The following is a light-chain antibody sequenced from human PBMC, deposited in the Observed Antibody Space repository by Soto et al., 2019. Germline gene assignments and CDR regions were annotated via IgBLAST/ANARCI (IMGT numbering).Light chain of an antibody. CDR1: QSISNY. J-gene: IGKJ4*01. V-gene: IGKV3-11*01. CDR3: QQRSNWPPLT. Sequence: EIVLTQSPATLSLSPGERATLSCRASQSISNYLVWYQQKPGQAPRLLIYDASNRATGIPARFSGGGSGTDFTLTISSLEPEDFAIYYYQQRSNWPPLTFGGGTKVEIK. CDR2: DAS.